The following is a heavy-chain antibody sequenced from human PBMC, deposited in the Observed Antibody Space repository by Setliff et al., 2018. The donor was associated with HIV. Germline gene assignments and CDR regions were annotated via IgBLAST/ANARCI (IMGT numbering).Heavy chain of an antibody. V-gene: IGHV4-39*02. CDR3: ARGLGGYCSSVSCYEADH. Sequence: SETLSLTCTVSGGSISSRDYYWGWIRQPPGKGLEWIGSVYYSGCTYYNPSLKSRVTISVDTSKNHFSLKLSSVTAADTAVYYCARGLGGYCSSVSCYEADHWGQGTLVTVSS. CDR1: GGSISSRDYY. J-gene: IGHJ5*02. CDR2: VYYSGCT. D-gene: IGHD2-2*01.